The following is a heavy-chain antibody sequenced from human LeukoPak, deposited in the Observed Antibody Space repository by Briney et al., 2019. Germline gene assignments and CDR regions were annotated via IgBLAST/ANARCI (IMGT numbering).Heavy chain of an antibody. CDR2: IYTSGST. V-gene: IGHV4-61*02. J-gene: IGHJ4*02. CDR1: GGSISSGAYY. CDR3: ARDAVGVSKGTR. D-gene: IGHD1-26*01. Sequence: SETLSLTCTVSGGSISSGAYYWSWIRQPAGKGLEWIGRIYTSGSTNYNPSLKSRVTISADTSRTQFSLKLSSVTAADTAVYYCARDAVGVSKGTRWGQGTLVTVSS.